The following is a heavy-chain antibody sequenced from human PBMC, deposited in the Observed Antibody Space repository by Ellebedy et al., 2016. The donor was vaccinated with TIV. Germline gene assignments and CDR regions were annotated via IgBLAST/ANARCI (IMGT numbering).Heavy chain of an antibody. CDR3: ARGQLLSDF. V-gene: IGHV1-18*04. J-gene: IGHJ4*02. D-gene: IGHD5-18*01. CDR2: FSAYKGNA. CDR1: GYTFSAHA. Sequence: ASVKVSCKGSGYTFSAHAISWVRQAPGQGLEWMGWFSAYKGNAEYAQKFQGRISITTDTSTNTAYLELRSLRSDDTATYYCARGQLLSDFWGQGTLVTVSS.